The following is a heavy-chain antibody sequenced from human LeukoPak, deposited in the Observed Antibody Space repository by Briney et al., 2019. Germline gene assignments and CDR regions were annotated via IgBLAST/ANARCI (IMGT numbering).Heavy chain of an antibody. Sequence: GRSLRLSCAASGFTFGDYAMHWVRQAPGKGLEWVSGISWNSGSIDYADSVKGRFTISRDNAKNSLYLQMNSLRVEDTAFYYCAKDNRRHYTSGPNPDSLHWGQGALVTVSS. CDR2: ISWNSGSI. V-gene: IGHV3-9*01. J-gene: IGHJ4*02. CDR1: GFTFGDYA. D-gene: IGHD6-19*01. CDR3: AKDNRRHYTSGPNPDSLH.